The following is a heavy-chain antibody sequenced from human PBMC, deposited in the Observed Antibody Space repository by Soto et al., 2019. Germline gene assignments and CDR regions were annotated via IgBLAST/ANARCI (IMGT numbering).Heavy chain of an antibody. CDR2: IIRSANII. D-gene: IGHD2-2*01. J-gene: IGHJ4*02. V-gene: IGHV3-23*01. Sequence: GGSLRLSCAASGFTFNNYAMSWVRQAPGRGLEGVSAIIRSANIIHYADSVKGRFTIPRDNSKNTLYLQMSTLRAEATAVYYCARAITTSWSYFDHWGQGTLVTVS. CDR1: GFTFNNYA. CDR3: ARAITTSWSYFDH.